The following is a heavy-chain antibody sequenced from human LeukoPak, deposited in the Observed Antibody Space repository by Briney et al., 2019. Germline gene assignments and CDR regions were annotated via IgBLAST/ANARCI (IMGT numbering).Heavy chain of an antibody. J-gene: IGHJ4*02. CDR3: ARDPGSLDTAMAFDY. CDR1: GGTFSSYA. Sequence: SVKVSCKASGGTFSSYAISWVRQAPGQGLEWIGRIIPIFGTANYAQKFQGRVTITTDESTSTAYMELSSLRSEDTAVYYCARDPGSLDTAMAFDYWGQGTLVTVSS. CDR2: IIPIFGTA. D-gene: IGHD5-18*01. V-gene: IGHV1-69*05.